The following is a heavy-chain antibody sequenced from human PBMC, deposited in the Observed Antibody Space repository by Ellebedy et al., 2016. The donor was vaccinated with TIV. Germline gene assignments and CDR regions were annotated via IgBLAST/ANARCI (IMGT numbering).Heavy chain of an antibody. Sequence: MPSETLSLTCTVSGASINSNFWSWFRQPPGSKLEWIGYIYASRSTDYNPSLKSRLTMSVDTSKNQFSLSLTSVTAADTAVYYGARKEGTSHYDTSGYYFYWGQGTLVTVSS. CDR1: GASINSNF. J-gene: IGHJ4*02. V-gene: IGHV4-59*01. D-gene: IGHD3-22*01. CDR3: ARKEGTSHYDTSGYYFY. CDR2: IYASRST.